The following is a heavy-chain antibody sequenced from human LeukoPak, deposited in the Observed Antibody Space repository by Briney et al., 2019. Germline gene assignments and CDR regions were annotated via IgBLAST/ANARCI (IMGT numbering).Heavy chain of an antibody. Sequence: SETLSLTCTVSGGSISSYYWSWIRQPPEKGLEWIGFIYYSGSTTYNPSLRSRVTISVDTSKNQFSLKLSSVAAADTAVYYCARLSDILTGYDYWGQGTLVTVSS. CDR1: GGSISSYY. D-gene: IGHD3-9*01. J-gene: IGHJ4*02. CDR2: IYYSGST. V-gene: IGHV4-59*01. CDR3: ARLSDILTGYDY.